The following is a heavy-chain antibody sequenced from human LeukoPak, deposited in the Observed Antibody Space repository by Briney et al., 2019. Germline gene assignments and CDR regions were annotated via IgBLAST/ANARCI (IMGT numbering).Heavy chain of an antibody. CDR1: GYTFTGYY. CDR3: ASDHDYGDHSWVYYFDH. V-gene: IGHV1-2*02. D-gene: IGHD4-17*01. Sequence: ASVKVSCKASGYTFTGYYMHWVRQAPGQGLEWMGWINSNTGGTNYAQKFQGRVTMTRDTSISTAYMELSRLRSDDTAVYYCASDHDYGDHSWVYYFDHWGQGTLVTVSS. J-gene: IGHJ4*02. CDR2: INSNTGGT.